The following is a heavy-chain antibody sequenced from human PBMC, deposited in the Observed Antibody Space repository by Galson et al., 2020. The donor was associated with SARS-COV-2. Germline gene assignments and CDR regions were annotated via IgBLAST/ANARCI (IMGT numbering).Heavy chain of an antibody. Sequence: GGSLRLSCAASGLTFSVYGMHWVRQAPGKGLEWVAMIWFDGRKEYYADSLKGRFSISRDNSKNTLYLQMNDLRVDDTAFYYCAKLGGGEAGSSGFRSEYWGQGVLVTVSS. J-gene: IGHJ4*02. V-gene: IGHV3-33*06. D-gene: IGHD6-19*01. CDR2: IWFDGRKE. CDR3: AKLGGGEAGSSGFRSEY. CDR1: GLTFSVYG.